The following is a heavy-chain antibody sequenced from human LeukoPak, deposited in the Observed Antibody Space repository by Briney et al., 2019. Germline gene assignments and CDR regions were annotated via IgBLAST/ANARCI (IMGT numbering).Heavy chain of an antibody. D-gene: IGHD2-2*01. J-gene: IGHJ3*02. CDR3: VKDPDPRYCSSTSCSPI. CDR2: ISDSGGGT. CDR1: RFTFSSYA. Sequence: GGSLRLSCAASRFTFSSYAMSWVRQAPGKGLEWVSAISDSGGGTHYADSVKGRFTISRDNSKNTLYLQMNSLRVEDTAVYYCVKDPDPRYCSSTSCSPIWGQGTMVTVSS. V-gene: IGHV3-23*01.